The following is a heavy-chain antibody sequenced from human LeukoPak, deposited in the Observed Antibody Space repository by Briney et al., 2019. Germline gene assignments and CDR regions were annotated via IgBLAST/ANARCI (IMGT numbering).Heavy chain of an antibody. CDR1: GGSINFYY. CDR2: IYSTGST. J-gene: IGHJ4*02. D-gene: IGHD3-22*01. Sequence: SETLSLTCTVSGGSINFYYWSWIRQPAGKGLEWIGRIYSTGSTNYSPSLKSRVTVSVDKSKNQFSLKLTSVTAADTAVYYCARRTEGSSGYYFNWGQGTLVTVSS. CDR3: ARRTEGSSGYYFN. V-gene: IGHV4-4*07.